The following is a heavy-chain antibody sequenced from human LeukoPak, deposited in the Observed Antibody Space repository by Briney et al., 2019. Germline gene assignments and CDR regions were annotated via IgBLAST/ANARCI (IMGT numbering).Heavy chain of an antibody. CDR2: IYYTGST. Sequence: SETLSLTCTVSGGSISNYYWNWIRQPPGKGLEWIGYIYYTGSTNYNPSLKSRVTMSVDTSKNQFSLNLRSVTPEDTAVYYCARTRYYYNSRSYGAPYYFDYWGQGTLVTVSS. J-gene: IGHJ4*02. V-gene: IGHV4-59*01. CDR3: ARTRYYYNSRSYGAPYYFDY. CDR1: GGSISNYY. D-gene: IGHD3-10*01.